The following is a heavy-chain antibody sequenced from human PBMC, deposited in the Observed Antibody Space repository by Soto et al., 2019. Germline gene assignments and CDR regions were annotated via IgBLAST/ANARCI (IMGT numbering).Heavy chain of an antibody. V-gene: IGHV3-64*01. CDR3: AISREGYQFDH. J-gene: IGHJ4*02. CDR2: ISSNGGST. Sequence: EVQLVESGGGLVQPGGSLRLSCAASGFTFSRYAMHWVRQAPGKGLEYVSAISSNGGSTDYANSGKGRFTISRDNSKNTLYLQMGTLRAEAMAGYYSAISREGYQFDHRGQGTLVTVSS. CDR1: GFTFSRYA. D-gene: IGHD2-2*01.